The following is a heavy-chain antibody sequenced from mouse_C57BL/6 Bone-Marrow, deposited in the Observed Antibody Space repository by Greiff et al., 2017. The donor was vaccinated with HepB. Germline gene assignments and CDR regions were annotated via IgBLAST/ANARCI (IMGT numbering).Heavy chain of an antibody. D-gene: IGHD1-1*01. CDR1: GFSLTSYA. V-gene: IGHV2-9-1*01. J-gene: IGHJ3*01. CDR3: ARNYCGSSYVFAY. CDR2: IWTGGGT. Sequence: VQLVESGPGLVAPSQSLSITCTVSGFSLTSYAISWVRQPPGKGLEWLGVIWTGGGTNYNSAHKSRMSISNDNSKSQVFLKMNRLQTDDTARYYCARNYCGSSYVFAYWGQGTLVTVSA.